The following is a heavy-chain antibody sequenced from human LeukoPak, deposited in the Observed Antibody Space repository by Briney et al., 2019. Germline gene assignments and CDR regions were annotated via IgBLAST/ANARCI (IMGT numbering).Heavy chain of an antibody. CDR1: GGTFSSYA. D-gene: IGHD3-22*01. J-gene: IGHJ6*02. Sequence: SVKVSCKASGGTFSSYAISWVQQAPGQGLEWMGGIIPIFGTANYAQKFQGRVTITADESTSTAYMELSSLRSEDTAVYYCACCITMIVTDNYYYYGMDVWGQGTTVTVSS. CDR2: IIPIFGTA. V-gene: IGHV1-69*13. CDR3: ACCITMIVTDNYYYYGMDV.